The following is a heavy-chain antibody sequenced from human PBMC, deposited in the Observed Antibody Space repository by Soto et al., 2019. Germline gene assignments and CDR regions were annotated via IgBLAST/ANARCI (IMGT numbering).Heavy chain of an antibody. CDR2: INAGNGNT. Sequence: QVQLVQSGAEVKKPGASVKVSCKASGYTFTSYAMHWVRQAPGQRLEWMGWINAGNGNTKYSQKLQGRVTITRDTSARTAYMELSSLRSEDTAVYYCASASDSSSWSSLDYWGQGTLVTVSS. CDR1: GYTFTSYA. J-gene: IGHJ4*02. CDR3: ASASDSSSWSSLDY. V-gene: IGHV1-3*01. D-gene: IGHD6-13*01.